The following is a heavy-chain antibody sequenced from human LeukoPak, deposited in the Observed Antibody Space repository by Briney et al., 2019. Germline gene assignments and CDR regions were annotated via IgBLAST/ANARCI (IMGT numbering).Heavy chain of an antibody. CDR3: AKDLSSITIFGVVPARGGMDV. D-gene: IGHD3-3*01. V-gene: IGHV3-9*01. Sequence: CRSPRLSCAASGFTFDDYAMRWVRQAPGKGLEWVSGISWNSGSIGYADSVKGRFTISRDNAKNSLYLQMNSLRAEDTALYYCAKDLSSITIFGVVPARGGMDVWGQGTTVTVSS. J-gene: IGHJ6*02. CDR2: ISWNSGSI. CDR1: GFTFDDYA.